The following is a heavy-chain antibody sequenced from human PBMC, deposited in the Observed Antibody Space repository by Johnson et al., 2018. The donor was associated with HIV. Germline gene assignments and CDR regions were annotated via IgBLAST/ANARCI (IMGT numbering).Heavy chain of an antibody. CDR2: INWNGGST. D-gene: IGHD3-10*01. CDR3: ARDPRGVIVAPSDAFDI. CDR1: GFSFDDYG. Sequence: VQLVESGGGVARPGGSLRLSCTASGFSFDDYGMSWVRQVPGKGLEWVSGINWNGGSTGYGDSAQGRFTISRDNAKNSLYLNMNSLRAEDTAVYYCARDPRGVIVAPSDAFDIWGQGTMVTVSS. J-gene: IGHJ3*02. V-gene: IGHV3-20*04.